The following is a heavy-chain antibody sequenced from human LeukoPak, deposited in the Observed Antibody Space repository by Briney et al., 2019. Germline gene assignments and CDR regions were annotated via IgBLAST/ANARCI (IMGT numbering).Heavy chain of an antibody. CDR3: ARDVTKTYYYMDV. CDR1: GFTLSSYG. D-gene: IGHD2-21*02. J-gene: IGHJ6*03. CDR2: IWYDGSSK. Sequence: PGGSLRLSCAASGFTLSSYGIHWVRQAPGKGLEWVAVIWYDGSSKYYTESVKGRFTISRDNSKNTLYLQMNSLRAEDTAVYYCARDVTKTYYYMDVWGKGTTVTVSS. V-gene: IGHV3-33*01.